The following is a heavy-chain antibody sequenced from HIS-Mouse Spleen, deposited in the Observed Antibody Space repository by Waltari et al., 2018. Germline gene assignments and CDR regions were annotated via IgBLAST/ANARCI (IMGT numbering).Heavy chain of an antibody. J-gene: IGHJ2*01. CDR1: GGSISSSNYY. CDR2: IDYSGST. V-gene: IGHV4-39*07. D-gene: IGHD6-13*01. Sequence: QLQLQESGPGLVKPSETLSLNCHVPGGSISSSNYYWGWIRQPPGKGLEWIGSIDYSGSTYYNPSLKSRVTISVDTSKNQFSLKLSSVTAADTAVYYCAREIPYSSSWYDWYFDLWGRGTLVTVSS. CDR3: AREIPYSSSWYDWYFDL.